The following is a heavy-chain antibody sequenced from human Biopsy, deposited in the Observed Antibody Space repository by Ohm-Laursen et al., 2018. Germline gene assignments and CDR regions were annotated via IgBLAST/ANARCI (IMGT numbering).Heavy chain of an antibody. CDR1: GFSFSEYA. CDR2: ISASGATP. J-gene: IGHJ6*02. Sequence: SLRLSCTASGFSFSEYAMSWVRQVPGQGLEWIAAISASGATPYYADSVRGRFTISRDNSNNILHLQLDSLRAEDTALYYCAKDRYNYTPIGGFSMDVWGQGTTVTVSS. CDR3: AKDRYNYTPIGGFSMDV. D-gene: IGHD5-18*01. V-gene: IGHV3-23*01.